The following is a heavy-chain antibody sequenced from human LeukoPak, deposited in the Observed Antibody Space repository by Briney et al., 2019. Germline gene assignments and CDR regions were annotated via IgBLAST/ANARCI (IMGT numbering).Heavy chain of an antibody. J-gene: IGHJ4*02. V-gene: IGHV1-18*01. CDR1: GYTFNTYG. CDR2: ISTYNGDT. Sequence: ASVKVSCKASGYTFNTYGISWVRQAPGQGLEWMGWISTYNGDTNYVQNLQGRVTMTTDTSTRTAYMELMSLRSDDTAVYYCLRDAQRPRLTPDYWGQGTLVTVSS. CDR3: LRDAQRPRLTPDY. D-gene: IGHD6-25*01.